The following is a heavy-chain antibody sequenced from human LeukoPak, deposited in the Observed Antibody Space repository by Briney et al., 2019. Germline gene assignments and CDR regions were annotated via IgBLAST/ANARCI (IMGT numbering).Heavy chain of an antibody. CDR1: GGSISSSSYY. CDR2: IYYSGST. V-gene: IGHV4-39*07. J-gene: IGHJ4*02. D-gene: IGHD3-10*01. CDR3: ATGSYLH. Sequence: SETLSLTCTASGGSISSSSYYWGWVRQPPGKGLEWIGSIYYSGSTYYNPSLKSRVTISVDTSKNQFSLKLSSVTAADTAVYYCATGSYLHWGQGTLVTVSS.